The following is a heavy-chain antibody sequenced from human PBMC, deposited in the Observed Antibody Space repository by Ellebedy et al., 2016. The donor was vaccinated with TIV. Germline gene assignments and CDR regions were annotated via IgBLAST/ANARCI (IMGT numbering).Heavy chain of an antibody. V-gene: IGHV3-7*01. CDR1: GFSFSKYG. D-gene: IGHD1-1*01. CDR3: ARSPATGTVDY. Sequence: GESLKISXAASGFSFSKYGMSWARQVPGKGLEWVANINQGGSETYYVDSVKGRFTMSRDNAKNSLYLQLNSLRAEDTAVYYCARSPATGTVDYWGHGTLVTVSS. CDR2: INQGGSET. J-gene: IGHJ4*01.